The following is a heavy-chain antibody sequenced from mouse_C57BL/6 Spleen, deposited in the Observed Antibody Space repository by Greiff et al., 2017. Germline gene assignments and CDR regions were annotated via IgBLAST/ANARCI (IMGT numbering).Heavy chain of an antibody. Sequence: QVQLKQSGPELVKPGASVKISCKASGYAFSSSWMNWVKQRPGKGLEWIGRIYPGDGDTNYNGKFKGKATLTADKSSSTAYMQLSSLTSEDSAVYFCANYGYDYAMDYWGQGTSVTVSS. V-gene: IGHV1-82*01. D-gene: IGHD2-2*01. CDR1: GYAFSSSW. CDR3: ANYGYDYAMDY. J-gene: IGHJ4*01. CDR2: IYPGDGDT.